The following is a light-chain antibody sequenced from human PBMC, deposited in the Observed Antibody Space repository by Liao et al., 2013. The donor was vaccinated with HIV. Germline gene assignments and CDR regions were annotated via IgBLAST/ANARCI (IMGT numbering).Light chain of an antibody. J-gene: IGLJ1*01. Sequence: SYELTQPPSVSVSPGQTANITCSGDYLGDKYASWYQQKPGQSPVLVIYQDEKRPSGIPNRFSGSNSGNTATLTISGTQAIDEADYYCQTWDSTTYVFGTGTKVTVL. CDR2: QDE. CDR3: QTWDSTTYV. CDR1: YLGDKY. V-gene: IGLV3-1*01.